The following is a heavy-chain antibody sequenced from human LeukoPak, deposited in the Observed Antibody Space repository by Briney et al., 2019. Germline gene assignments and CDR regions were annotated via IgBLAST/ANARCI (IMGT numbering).Heavy chain of an antibody. J-gene: IGHJ1*01. V-gene: IGHV4-39*01. CDR2: IYYSGST. CDR1: GGSISSSSYY. CDR3: ARLLAPGVVVIHFFQH. Sequence: SETLSLTCTVSGGSISSSSYYWGWIRQPPGKGLEWIGSIYYSGSTYYNPSLKSRVTISVDTSKNQFSLKLSSVTAADTAVYYCARLLAPGVVVIHFFQHWGQGTLVTVSS. D-gene: IGHD3-22*01.